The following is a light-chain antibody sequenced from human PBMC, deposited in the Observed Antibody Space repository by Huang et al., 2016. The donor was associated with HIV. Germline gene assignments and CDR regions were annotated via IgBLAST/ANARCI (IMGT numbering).Light chain of an antibody. J-gene: IGKJ2*01. CDR3: QQRNNWPPVYT. V-gene: IGKV3-11*01. Sequence: EIVLTQSPATLSLSPGERATLSCRASQSVSSYLAWYQQKPGQAPRLLIYDASNRATGIPARFSGSGSGTDFTLTISSLEPEEFAIYYCQQRNNWPPVYTFGQGTKLEIK. CDR1: QSVSSY. CDR2: DAS.